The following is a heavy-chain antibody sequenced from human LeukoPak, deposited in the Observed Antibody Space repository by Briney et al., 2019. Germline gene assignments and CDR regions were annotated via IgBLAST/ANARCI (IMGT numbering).Heavy chain of an antibody. V-gene: IGHV4-39*07. Sequence: SETLSLTCTVSGGSISSSSYYWGWIRQPPGKGLEWIGSIYYSGSTYYNPSLKSRVTISVDTSKNQFSLKLSSVTAADTAVYYCARDPAWGYYDSSGYRSGDAFDIWGQGTMVTVSS. D-gene: IGHD3-22*01. J-gene: IGHJ3*02. CDR2: IYYSGST. CDR3: ARDPAWGYYDSSGYRSGDAFDI. CDR1: GGSISSSSYY.